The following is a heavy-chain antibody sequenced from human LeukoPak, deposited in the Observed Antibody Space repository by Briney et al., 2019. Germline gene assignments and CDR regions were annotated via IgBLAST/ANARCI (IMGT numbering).Heavy chain of an antibody. Sequence: GGSLRLSCAASGFTFSSYAMSWVRQAPGKGLEWVSAISGSGGSTYYADSVKGRFTISRDNSKNTLYLQMNSLRAEDTAVYYCAATSSSWATHYNWFDPWGQGTLVTVSS. V-gene: IGHV3-23*01. CDR3: AATSSSWATHYNWFDP. CDR2: ISGSGGST. D-gene: IGHD6-13*01. J-gene: IGHJ5*02. CDR1: GFTFSSYA.